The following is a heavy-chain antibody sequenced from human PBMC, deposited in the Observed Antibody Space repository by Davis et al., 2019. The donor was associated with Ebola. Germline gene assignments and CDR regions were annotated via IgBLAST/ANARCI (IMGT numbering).Heavy chain of an antibody. D-gene: IGHD2-15*01. J-gene: IGHJ4*02. CDR1: GFIFSSYA. CDR3: AKASFSIVVVVAAIDY. Sequence: GESLKISCAASGFIFSSYAMSWVRQAPGKGLEWVSAISGSGGSTYYADSVKGRFTISRDNSKNTLYLQMNSLRAEDTAVYYCAKASFSIVVVVAAIDYWGQGTLVTVSS. V-gene: IGHV3-23*01. CDR2: ISGSGGST.